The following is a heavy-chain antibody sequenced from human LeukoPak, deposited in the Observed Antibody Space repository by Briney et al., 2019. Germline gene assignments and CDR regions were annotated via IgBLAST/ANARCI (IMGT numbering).Heavy chain of an antibody. CDR2: IYYSGST. Sequence: SSETLSLTCTVSGGSMSGYFWSWLRQPPGQGLEWIGYIYYSGSTTYNPSLKSRVTISVDTSKNQFSLKLSSVTAADTAVYYCARSITSSWYGDFQDRGQGTLVTVSS. D-gene: IGHD6-13*01. CDR1: GGSMSGYF. J-gene: IGHJ1*01. CDR3: ARSITSSWYGDFQD. V-gene: IGHV4-59*01.